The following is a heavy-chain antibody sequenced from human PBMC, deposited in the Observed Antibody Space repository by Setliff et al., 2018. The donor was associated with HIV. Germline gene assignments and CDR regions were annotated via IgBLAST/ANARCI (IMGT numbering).Heavy chain of an antibody. J-gene: IGHJ6*02. V-gene: IGHV3-7*01. D-gene: IGHD3-22*01. Sequence: QPGGSLRLSCAASGFTFNNYCMSWVRQAPGKGLEWVANIHEDGTQKYFVDSVRGRFTISRDNAKNSLYLQMNSLRGEDTALYYCARGPRSFYYDSTGPYSYYYGMDVWGQGTTVTVSS. CDR3: ARGPRSFYYDSTGPYSYYYGMDV. CDR2: IHEDGTQK. CDR1: GFTFNNYC.